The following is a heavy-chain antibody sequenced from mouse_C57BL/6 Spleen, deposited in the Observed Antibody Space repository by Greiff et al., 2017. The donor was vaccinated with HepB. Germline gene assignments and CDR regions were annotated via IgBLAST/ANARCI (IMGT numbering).Heavy chain of an antibody. CDR3: TRESKSLVLLGYFDV. Sequence: EVKLQESGEGLVKPGGSLKLSCAASGFTFSSYAMSWVRQTPEKRLEWVAYISSGGDYIYYADTVKGRFTISRDNARNTLYLQMSSLKSEDTAMYYCTRESKSLVLLGYFDVWGTGTTVTVSS. J-gene: IGHJ1*03. CDR2: ISSGGDYI. CDR1: GFTFSSYA. D-gene: IGHD1-1*01. V-gene: IGHV5-9-1*02.